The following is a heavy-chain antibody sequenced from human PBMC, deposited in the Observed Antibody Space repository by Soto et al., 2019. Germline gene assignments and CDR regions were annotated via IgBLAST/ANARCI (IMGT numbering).Heavy chain of an antibody. J-gene: IGHJ4*02. V-gene: IGHV3-23*01. CDR1: GFPFSRCA. D-gene: IGHD6-19*01. CDR3: AKRGGDSGWGDFDS. CDR2: ISHSDHST. Sequence: EVQLLESGGGLVQPGGSLRLSCAASGFPFSRCAMNWVRQAPGKGLEWVSTISHSDHSTYYADSVKGRFTVSRDNSENTLYLQMNSLGAEDTAIYYCAKRGGDSGWGDFDSWGQGTLVTVSS.